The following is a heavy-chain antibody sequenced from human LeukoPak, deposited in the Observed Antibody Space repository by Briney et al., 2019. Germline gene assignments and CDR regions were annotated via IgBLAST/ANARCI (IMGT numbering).Heavy chain of an antibody. D-gene: IGHD5-24*01. CDR2: ISSSGSII. J-gene: IGHJ4*02. V-gene: IGHV3-48*03. CDR3: ASALDGYNSHYFDY. Sequence: PGGSLRLSCAASGFTFSSYEMNWVRQAPGKGLEWVSYISSSGSIIYYADSVKGRFTISRDNAKKSLYLQMNSLRAEDTAVYYCASALDGYNSHYFDYWGQGTLVTVSS. CDR1: GFTFSSYE.